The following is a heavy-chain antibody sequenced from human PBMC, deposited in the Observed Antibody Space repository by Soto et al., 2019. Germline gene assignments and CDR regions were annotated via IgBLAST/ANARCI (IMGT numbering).Heavy chain of an antibody. CDR3: ARAWILTGYSLFEY. Sequence: SETLSLTCTVSGGSISSGDYYWSWIRQPPGKGLEWIGYIYYSGSTYYNPSLKSRVTISVDTSKNQFSLKLSSVTAADTAVYYCARAWILTGYSLFEYWGQGTLVTVSS. CDR2: IYYSGST. J-gene: IGHJ4*02. D-gene: IGHD3-9*01. V-gene: IGHV4-30-4*01. CDR1: GGSISSGDYY.